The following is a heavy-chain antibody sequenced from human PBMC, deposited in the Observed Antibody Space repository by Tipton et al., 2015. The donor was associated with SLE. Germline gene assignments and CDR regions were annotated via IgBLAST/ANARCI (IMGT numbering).Heavy chain of an antibody. V-gene: IGHV4-31*03. CDR2: IYYSGRT. CDR3: ARDTSLTYCSSDQCYSGGAFDI. J-gene: IGHJ3*02. Sequence: TLSLTCNVSGGSLSSGGYYWTWIRQHAGKGLEWIGHIYYSGRTYYNPSLESRSIISVDTSKNQFYLKLSSVTAADTAVYYCARDTSLTYCSSDQCYSGGAFDIWGQGTMVTVSS. D-gene: IGHD2-2*01. CDR1: GGSLSSGGYY.